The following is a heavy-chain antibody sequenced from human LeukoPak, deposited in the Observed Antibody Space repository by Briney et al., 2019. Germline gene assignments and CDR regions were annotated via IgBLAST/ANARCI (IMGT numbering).Heavy chain of an antibody. Sequence: GGSLRLSCAASGFTVSSTYMSWVRQPPGKGLEWVSVIYSGGSTFYADSVKGRFTITRDNSKNTLYLQMNSLRAEDTAVYYCARDSNYDYWGQGTLVTVSS. J-gene: IGHJ4*02. CDR3: ARDSNYDY. V-gene: IGHV3-66*01. CDR2: IYSGGST. CDR1: GFTVSSTY. D-gene: IGHD3-3*02.